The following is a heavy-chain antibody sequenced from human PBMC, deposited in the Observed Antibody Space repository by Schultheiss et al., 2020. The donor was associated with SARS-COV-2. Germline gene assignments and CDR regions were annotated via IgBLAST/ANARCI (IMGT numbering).Heavy chain of an antibody. D-gene: IGHD1-26*01. Sequence: GGSLRLSCAASGFTFSSYGMHWVRQAPGKGLEWVAVISYDGSNKYYADSVKGRFTISRDNSKNTLYLKMNSLRAEDTAVYYCAREGWDPAVAYYFDYWGQGTLVTVSS. J-gene: IGHJ4*02. CDR2: ISYDGSNK. CDR3: AREGWDPAVAYYFDY. V-gene: IGHV3-30*03. CDR1: GFTFSSYG.